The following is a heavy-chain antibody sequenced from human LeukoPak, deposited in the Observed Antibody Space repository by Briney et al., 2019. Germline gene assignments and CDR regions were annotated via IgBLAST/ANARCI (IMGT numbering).Heavy chain of an antibody. CDR3: AGASYDSSGPFDY. CDR2: INHSGST. V-gene: IGHV4-34*01. CDR1: GGSFSGYY. Sequence: PSETLSLTCAVYGGSFSGYYWSWIRQPPGKGLEWIGEINHSGSTNYNPSLKSRVTISVDTSKNQFSLKLSSVTAADTAVYYCAGASYDSSGPFDYWGQGTLVTVSS. D-gene: IGHD3-22*01. J-gene: IGHJ4*02.